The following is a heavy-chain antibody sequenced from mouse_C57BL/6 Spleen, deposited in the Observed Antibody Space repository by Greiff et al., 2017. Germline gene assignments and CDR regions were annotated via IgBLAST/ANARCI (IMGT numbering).Heavy chain of an antibody. V-gene: IGHV5-6*01. CDR2: ISSGGSYT. CDR1: GFTFSSYG. Sequence: EVNVVESGGDLVKPGGSLKLSCAASGFTFSSYGMSWVRQTPDKRLEWVATISSGGSYTYYPDSVKGRFTISIDNAKNTLYLQMGSVKYEDAAMYYCASLMDYWGQGTSVTVSS. J-gene: IGHJ4*01. CDR3: ASLMDY.